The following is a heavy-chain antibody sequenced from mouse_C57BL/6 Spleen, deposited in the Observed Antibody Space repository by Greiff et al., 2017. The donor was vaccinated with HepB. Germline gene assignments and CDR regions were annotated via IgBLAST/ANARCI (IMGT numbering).Heavy chain of an antibody. V-gene: IGHV5-15*01. CDR2: ISNLAYSI. J-gene: IGHJ1*03. CDR3: ARETTVVATEWYFDV. D-gene: IGHD1-1*01. Sequence: EVQVVESGGGLVQPGGSLKLSCAASGFTFSDYGMAWVRQAPRKGPEWVAFISNLAYSIYYADTVTGRFTISRENAKNTLYLEMSSLRSEDTAMYYCARETTVVATEWYFDVWGTGTTVTVSS. CDR1: GFTFSDYG.